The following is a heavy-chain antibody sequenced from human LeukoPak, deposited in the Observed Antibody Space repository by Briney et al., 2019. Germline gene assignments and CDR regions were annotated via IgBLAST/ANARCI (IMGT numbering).Heavy chain of an antibody. J-gene: IGHJ4*02. CDR3: AKDRNSGRCDY. V-gene: IGHV3-7*01. CDR2: INQDGSEK. D-gene: IGHD2-15*01. CDR1: GFTFSSYE. Sequence: GGSLRLSCAASGFTFSSYEMTWVRQTPGKGLEWVAHINQDGSEKYYADSVKGRFTISRDNSKNTLYLQMNSLRAEDTAVYYCAKDRNSGRCDYWGLGTLVTVSS.